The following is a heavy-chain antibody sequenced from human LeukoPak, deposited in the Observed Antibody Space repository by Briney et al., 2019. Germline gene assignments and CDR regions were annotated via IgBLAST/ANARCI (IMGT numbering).Heavy chain of an antibody. J-gene: IGHJ4*02. CDR2: INHIGST. Sequence: SETLSLTCAVYGGSFSGYYWSWIRQPPGKGLEWIGEINHIGSTNYNPSLKSRVTISVDTSKNQFSLKLSSVTAADTAVYYCAREAPRLYDFWSGYNYYFDYWGQGTLVTVSS. CDR1: GGSFSGYY. D-gene: IGHD3-3*01. V-gene: IGHV4-34*01. CDR3: AREAPRLYDFWSGYNYYFDY.